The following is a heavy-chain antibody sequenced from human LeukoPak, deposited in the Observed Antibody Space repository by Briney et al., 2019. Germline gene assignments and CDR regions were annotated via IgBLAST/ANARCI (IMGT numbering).Heavy chain of an antibody. V-gene: IGHV1-2*02. CDR1: GYTFTGYY. Sequence: ASVKVSCKASGYTFTGYYMHWVRQAPGQGLEWMGWINPNSGGTNYAQKFQGRVTMTRDTSISTAYMELSRLRSDDTAVYYCASLSHLVGAIRDYWGQGTLVTVSS. J-gene: IGHJ4*02. CDR3: ASLSHLVGAIRDY. CDR2: INPNSGGT. D-gene: IGHD1-26*01.